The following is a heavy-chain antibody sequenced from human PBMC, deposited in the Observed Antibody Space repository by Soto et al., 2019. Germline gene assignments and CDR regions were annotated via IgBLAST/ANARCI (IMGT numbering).Heavy chain of an antibody. Sequence: GGSLRLSCAASGFTFSSYAMSWVRQAPGKGLEWVSAISGSGGSTYYADSVKGRFTISRDNSKNTPYLQMNSLRAEDTAVYYCAKGRLYDFWSGYYHSYYYYYGMDVWGQGTTVTVSS. CDR3: AKGRLYDFWSGYYHSYYYYYGMDV. CDR2: ISGSGGST. CDR1: GFTFSSYA. J-gene: IGHJ6*01. V-gene: IGHV3-23*01. D-gene: IGHD3-3*01.